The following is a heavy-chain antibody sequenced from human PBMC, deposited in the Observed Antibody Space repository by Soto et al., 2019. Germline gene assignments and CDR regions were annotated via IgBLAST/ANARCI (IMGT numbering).Heavy chain of an antibody. D-gene: IGHD2-2*01. CDR2: INAGNGNT. V-gene: IGHV1-3*01. CDR3: ARDGRYCSSTSCYGGWYFDL. CDR1: GYTFTSYA. Sequence: QVQLVQSGAEVKKPGASVKVSCKASGYTFTSYAMHWVRQAPGQRLEWMGWINAGNGNTKYSQKFQGRVTITRDTSASTAYMELSSLRSEDTAVYYCARDGRYCSSTSCYGGWYFDLWAVAPWSLSPQ. J-gene: IGHJ2*01.